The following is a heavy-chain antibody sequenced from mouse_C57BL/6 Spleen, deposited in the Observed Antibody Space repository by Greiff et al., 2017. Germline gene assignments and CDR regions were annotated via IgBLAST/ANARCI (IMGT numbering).Heavy chain of an antibody. Sequence: VQLQQSGAELVKPGASVKISCKASGYAFSSYWMNWVKQRPGKGLEWIGQIYPGDGDTNYNGKFTGKAPLTPDQSYSTAYIQLSSLTSEYSAVYFCARSFWYGSSHYAMDYWGQGTSVTVSA. J-gene: IGHJ4*01. V-gene: IGHV1-80*01. CDR2: IYPGDGDT. D-gene: IGHD1-1*01. CDR1: GYAFSSYW. CDR3: ARSFWYGSSHYAMDY.